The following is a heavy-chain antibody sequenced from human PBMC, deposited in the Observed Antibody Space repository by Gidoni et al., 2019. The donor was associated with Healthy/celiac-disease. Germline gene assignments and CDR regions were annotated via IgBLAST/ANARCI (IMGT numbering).Heavy chain of an antibody. CDR1: GYSISSGYY. D-gene: IGHD3-22*01. V-gene: IGHV4-38-2*02. J-gene: IGHJ6*02. CDR3: ARDLDTYYYDSSGLGGMDV. CDR2: IYHSGST. Sequence: QVQLQESGPGLVKPSETLSLTCAVSGYSISSGYYWGWLRQPPGKGLEWIGSIYHSGSTYYNPSLKSRVTISVDTSKNQFSLKLSSVTAADTAVYYCARDLDTYYYDSSGLGGMDVWGQGTTVTVSS.